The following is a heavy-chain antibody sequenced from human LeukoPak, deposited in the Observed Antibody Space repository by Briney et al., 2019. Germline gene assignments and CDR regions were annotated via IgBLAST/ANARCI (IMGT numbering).Heavy chain of an antibody. CDR1: GGSISSYY. CDR3: ARGPRAGDFWSGSLPNWFDP. D-gene: IGHD3-3*01. CDR2: IYYSGST. J-gene: IGHJ5*02. V-gene: IGHV4-59*01. Sequence: SETLSLTCTVSGGSISSYYWSWIRQPPGKGLEWIGYIYYSGSTNYNPSLKSRVTISVDTSKNQFSLKLSSVTAADTTVYYCARGPRAGDFWSGSLPNWFDPWGQGTLVTVSS.